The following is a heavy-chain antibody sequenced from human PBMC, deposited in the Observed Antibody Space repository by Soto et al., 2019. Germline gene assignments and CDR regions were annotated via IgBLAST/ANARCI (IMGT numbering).Heavy chain of an antibody. CDR2: IYYTGST. Sequence: QVQLQESGPGLVKPSQTLSLTCTVSGGSISSGGHYWTWIRQHPGKGLEWIGYIYYTGSTYYNPSLTSAITRATNASKNQCAVKLSSVSAAYTAVYYCARATRSGLSNVAYWGQGTLVTVSS. V-gene: IGHV4-31*01. J-gene: IGHJ4*02. CDR1: GGSISSGGHY. CDR3: ARATRSGLSNVAY. D-gene: IGHD6-19*01.